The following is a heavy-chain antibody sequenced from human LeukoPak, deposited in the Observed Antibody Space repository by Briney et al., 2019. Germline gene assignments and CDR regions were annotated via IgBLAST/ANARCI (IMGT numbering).Heavy chain of an antibody. CDR1: GGSFSGYY. V-gene: IGHV4-34*01. CDR3: ARGRGFFVVVVAATYGWFDP. Sequence: PSETLSLTCAVYGGSFSGYYWSWIPQPPGKGLEWIGEINHSGSTNYNPSLKSRVTISVDTSKNQFSLKLSSVTAADTAVYYCARGRGFFVVVVAATYGWFDPWGQGTLVTVSS. J-gene: IGHJ5*02. CDR2: INHSGST. D-gene: IGHD2-15*01.